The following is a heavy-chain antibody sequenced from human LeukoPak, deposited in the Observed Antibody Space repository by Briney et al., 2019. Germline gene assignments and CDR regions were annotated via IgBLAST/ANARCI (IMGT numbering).Heavy chain of an antibody. CDR1: GFTFSSYA. CDR3: ARSPNAGRLNWFDP. V-gene: IGHV3-30-3*01. Sequence: GRSLRLSCAASGFTFSSYAMHWVRQAPGKGLEWVAVISYDGSNKYYADSVKGRFTISRDNSKNTLYLQMNSLRAEDTAVYYCARSPNAGRLNWFDPWGQGTLVTVSS. CDR2: ISYDGSNK. J-gene: IGHJ5*02.